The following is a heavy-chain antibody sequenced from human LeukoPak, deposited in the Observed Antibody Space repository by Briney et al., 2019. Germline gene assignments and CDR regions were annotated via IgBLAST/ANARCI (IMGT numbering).Heavy chain of an antibody. V-gene: IGHV4-59*01. CDR3: ARGGLPPYYFDY. Sequence: PSETLSPTCTVSGGSISSYYWSWIRQPPGKGLEWIGYIYYSGSTNYNPSLKSRVTISVDTSKNQFSLKLSSVTAADTAVYYCARGGLPPYYFDYWGQGTLVTVSS. D-gene: IGHD1-26*01. CDR1: GGSISSYY. J-gene: IGHJ4*02. CDR2: IYYSGST.